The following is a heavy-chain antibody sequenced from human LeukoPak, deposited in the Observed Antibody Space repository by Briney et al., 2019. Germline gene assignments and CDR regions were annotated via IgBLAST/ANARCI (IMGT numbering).Heavy chain of an antibody. CDR3: ARDRGYCTNGVCYTDNWFDS. V-gene: IGHV4-4*07. Sequence: SETLSLTCTVSGGSITSYYWSWIRQPAGKGLEWIGRIYTSGSTNYNPSLKSRVTMSVDTSKNQFSLKLRSVTAADTAVYYCARDRGYCTNGVCYTDNWFDSWGQGTLVTVSS. CDR2: IYTSGST. D-gene: IGHD2-8*01. CDR1: GGSITSYY. J-gene: IGHJ5*01.